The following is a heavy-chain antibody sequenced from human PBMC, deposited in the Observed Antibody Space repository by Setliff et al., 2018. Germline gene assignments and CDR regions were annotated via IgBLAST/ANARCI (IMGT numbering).Heavy chain of an antibody. V-gene: IGHV1-69*13. CDR2: IIPIFGTA. CDR1: GGTFSSYA. Sequence: SVKVSCKASGGTFSSYAISWVRQAPGQGLEWMGGIIPIFGTANYAQRFQGRVTITADESTSTAYMELSSLRSEDTAVYYCAGGQPLVRKYYYYMDVWGKGTTVTVSS. J-gene: IGHJ6*03. CDR3: AGGQPLVRKYYYYMDV. D-gene: IGHD3-10*01.